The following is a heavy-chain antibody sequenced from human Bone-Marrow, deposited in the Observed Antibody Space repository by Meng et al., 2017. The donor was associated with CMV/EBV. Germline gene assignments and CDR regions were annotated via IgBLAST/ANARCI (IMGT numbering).Heavy chain of an antibody. J-gene: IGHJ6*02. CDR1: VGTFSSYA. V-gene: IGHV1-69*05. Sequence: SVKVSCKASVGTFSSYAISWVRQAPGQGLEWMGGIIPIFGTANYAQKFQGRVTITTDESTSTAYMELSSLRSEDTAVYYCARDQVPRHYYYYGMDVWGQGTTVTVSS. CDR2: IIPIFGTA. CDR3: ARDQVPRHYYYYGMDV.